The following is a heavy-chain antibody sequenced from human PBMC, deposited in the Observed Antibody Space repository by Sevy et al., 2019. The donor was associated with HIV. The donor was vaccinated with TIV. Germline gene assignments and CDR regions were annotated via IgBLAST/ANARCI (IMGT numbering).Heavy chain of an antibody. CDR1: GFTFSNYG. D-gene: IGHD3-22*01. V-gene: IGHV3-30*18. CDR3: AKRYYYDSNDYYYGMDV. Sequence: GGSLRLSCAASGFTFSNYGMHWVRQAPGKGLEWVAVISYDGSNKDYADPVKGRFTISRDNSKNTRYLQLNSLRAEDTAVYYCAKRYYYDSNDYYYGMDVWGQGTTVTVSS. J-gene: IGHJ6*02. CDR2: ISYDGSNK.